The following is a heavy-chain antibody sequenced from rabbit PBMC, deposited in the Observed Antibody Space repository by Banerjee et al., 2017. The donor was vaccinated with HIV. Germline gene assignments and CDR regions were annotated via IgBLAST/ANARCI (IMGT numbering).Heavy chain of an antibody. CDR1: GIDFSSYYR. V-gene: IGHV1S43*01. D-gene: IGHD2-1*01. CDR3: ARDFPTDSSYGDSM. Sequence: QQQLEESGGGLVKPGGTLILTCKASGIDFSSYYRMCWVRQAPGKGLEWIASIDTGDGGSYYASWAKGRFTISLDNAQNTVFLQMTSLTAADTATYFCARDFPTDSSYGDSMWGPGTLVTVS. J-gene: IGHJ6*01. CDR2: IDTGDGGS.